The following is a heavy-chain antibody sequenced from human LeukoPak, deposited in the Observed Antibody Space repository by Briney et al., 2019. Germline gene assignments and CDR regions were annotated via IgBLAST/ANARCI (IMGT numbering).Heavy chain of an antibody. Sequence: GGSLRLSCAASGFTFSSYWMSWVRQAPGKGLEWVANIKQDGSEKYYVESVKGRFTISRDNAKNSLYLQMNSLRAEDTAVYYCARDIVVVPAAIYYFDYWGQGTLVTVSS. CDR2: IKQDGSEK. CDR3: ARDIVVVPAAIYYFDY. D-gene: IGHD2-2*02. J-gene: IGHJ4*02. V-gene: IGHV3-7*01. CDR1: GFTFSSYW.